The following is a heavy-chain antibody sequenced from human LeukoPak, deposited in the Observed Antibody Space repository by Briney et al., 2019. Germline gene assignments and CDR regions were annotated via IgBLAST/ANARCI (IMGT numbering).Heavy chain of an antibody. D-gene: IGHD6-19*01. CDR3: ARHGPYSSGWTNWFDP. V-gene: IGHV4-4*09. J-gene: IGHJ5*02. Sequence: PSETLSLTCTVSGGSISSYYWSWIRQPPGKGLEWIGYIYTSGSTNYNPSPKSRVTISVDTSKNQFSLKLSSVTAADTAVYYCARHGPYSSGWTNWFDPWGQGTLVTVSS. CDR1: GGSISSYY. CDR2: IYTSGST.